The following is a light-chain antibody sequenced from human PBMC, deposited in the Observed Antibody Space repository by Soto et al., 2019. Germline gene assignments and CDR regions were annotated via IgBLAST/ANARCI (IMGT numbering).Light chain of an antibody. CDR2: AAS. V-gene: IGKV1-9*01. Sequence: DIQLTQSPSFLSASVGDRVTITCRASQGISSYLAWNQQKPGKAPELLIYAASTLQSGVPSRFSGSGSGTEFTLTISSLQPEDFATYYCQQLNSYPWTFGQGTKVEIK. CDR3: QQLNSYPWT. J-gene: IGKJ1*01. CDR1: QGISSY.